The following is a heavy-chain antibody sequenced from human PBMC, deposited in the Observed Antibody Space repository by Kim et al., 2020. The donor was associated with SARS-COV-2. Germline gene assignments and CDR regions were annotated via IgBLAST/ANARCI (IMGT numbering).Heavy chain of an antibody. CDR2: INTNTGNP. Sequence: ASVKVSCKASGYTFTSYAMNWVRQAPGQGLEWMGWINTNTGNPTYAQGFTGRFVFSLDTSVSTAYLQISSLKAEDTAVYYCARDAALIRYFDWVRPYYYGMDVWGKGTTVTVSS. CDR1: GYTFTSYA. CDR3: ARDAALIRYFDWVRPYYYGMDV. V-gene: IGHV7-4-1*02. D-gene: IGHD3-9*01. J-gene: IGHJ6*04.